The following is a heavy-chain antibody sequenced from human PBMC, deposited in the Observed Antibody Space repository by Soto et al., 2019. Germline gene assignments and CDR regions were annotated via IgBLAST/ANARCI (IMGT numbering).Heavy chain of an antibody. Sequence: QITLKESGPTLLKPTQTLTLTCTFSGFSLNTPAVGLNWIGQPPGKAPEWLALIYWDDDNHYSPSLSNRLTITTDASRKQVILKMTTMASVDTGTYCCAHSSGWLSDLWGQGDLVPVSS. J-gene: IGHJ4*02. CDR2: IYWDDDN. CDR1: GFSLNTPAVG. CDR3: AHSSGWLSDL. V-gene: IGHV2-5*02. D-gene: IGHD6-19*01.